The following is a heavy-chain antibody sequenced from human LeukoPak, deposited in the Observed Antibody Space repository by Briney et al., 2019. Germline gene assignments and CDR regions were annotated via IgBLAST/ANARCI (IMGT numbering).Heavy chain of an antibody. Sequence: GRSLRLSCAASGFTFSSYAMHWVRQAPGKGLEWVAVISYDGSNKYYADSVKGRFTISRDNSKNTLYLQMNSLRAEDTAVYYCARDSYSNYYYYYYMDVWGKGTTVTVSS. CDR3: ARDSYSNYYYYYYMDV. CDR2: ISYDGSNK. CDR1: GFTFSSYA. J-gene: IGHJ6*03. D-gene: IGHD4-11*01. V-gene: IGHV3-30-3*01.